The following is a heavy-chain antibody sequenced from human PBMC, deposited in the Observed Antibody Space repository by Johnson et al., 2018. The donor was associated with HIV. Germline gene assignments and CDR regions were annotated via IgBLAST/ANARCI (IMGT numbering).Heavy chain of an antibody. CDR1: GFTFSSYG. CDR2: ISYDGSNK. Sequence: VQVVESGGGVVQPGGSLRLSCAASGFTFSSYGMHWVRQAPGKGLEWVAVISYDGSNKYYADSVKGRFTISRENATNSLYLQMNSLRAGDTAVYYCARGRNYYDSSGSDAFDIWGQGTMVTVSS. CDR3: ARGRNYYDSSGSDAFDI. J-gene: IGHJ3*02. V-gene: IGHV3-30*19. D-gene: IGHD3-22*01.